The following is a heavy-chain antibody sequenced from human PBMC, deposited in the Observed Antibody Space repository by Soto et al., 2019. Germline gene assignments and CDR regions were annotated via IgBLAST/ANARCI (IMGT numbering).Heavy chain of an antibody. J-gene: IGHJ6*02. D-gene: IGHD3-3*01. CDR2: ISYDGSNK. CDR1: GFTFSSYA. Sequence: QVQLVESGGGVVQPGRSLRLSCAASGFTFSSYAMHWVRQAPGKGLEWVAVISYDGSNKYYADSVKGRFTISRDNSKNTLYLQMNSLRAEDTALYYCARDYNWSITIFGVVSPPLNYYYYGMDVWGQGTTVTVSS. V-gene: IGHV3-30-3*01. CDR3: ARDYNWSITIFGVVSPPLNYYYYGMDV.